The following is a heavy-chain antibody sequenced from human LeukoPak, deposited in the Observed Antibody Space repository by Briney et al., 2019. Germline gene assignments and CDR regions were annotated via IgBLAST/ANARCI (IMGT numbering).Heavy chain of an antibody. CDR2: IWYDGSNK. V-gene: IGHV3-33*01. Sequence: GRSLRLSCAASGFTFSSYGMHWVRQAPGKGLEWVALIWYDGSNKYYTDSVRGRLTISRDNSKNTLYLRMNSLRAEDTAVYYCAREGPRGNSQFDYWGQGTLVTVSS. J-gene: IGHJ4*02. D-gene: IGHD2/OR15-2a*01. CDR3: AREGPRGNSQFDY. CDR1: GFTFSSYG.